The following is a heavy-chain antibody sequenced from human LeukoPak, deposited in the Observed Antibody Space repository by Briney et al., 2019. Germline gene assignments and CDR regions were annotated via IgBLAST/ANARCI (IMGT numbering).Heavy chain of an antibody. J-gene: IGHJ4*02. CDR3: AREVQLWFGEYYFDY. CDR1: GFTVSSNY. D-gene: IGHD3-10*01. V-gene: IGHV3-53*01. Sequence: GGSLRLSCAASGFTVSSNYMSWVRQAPGKGLEWVSVIYSGGSTYYADSVKGRFTISRDNSKNTLYLQMNRLRAEDTAVYYCAREVQLWFGEYYFDYWGQGTLVTVSS. CDR2: IYSGGST.